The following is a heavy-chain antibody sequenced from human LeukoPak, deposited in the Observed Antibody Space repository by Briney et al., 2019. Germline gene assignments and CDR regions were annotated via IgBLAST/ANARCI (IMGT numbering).Heavy chain of an antibody. CDR2: INPKSGGT. D-gene: IGHD3-22*01. Sequence: ASVKVSCKGSGYTFTDYYIHWVRQAPGQGLEWMGWINPKSGGTNYAQKFQGRVTMTRDTAISTAYIELRSDDTAVYYCATLGISGYFRDYWGQGTLVTVSS. V-gene: IGHV1-2*02. CDR3: ATLGISGYFRDY. CDR1: GYTFTDYY. J-gene: IGHJ4*02.